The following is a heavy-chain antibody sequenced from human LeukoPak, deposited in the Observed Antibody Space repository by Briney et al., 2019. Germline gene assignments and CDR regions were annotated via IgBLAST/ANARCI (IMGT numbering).Heavy chain of an antibody. Sequence: GGSLRLSCAVSGFTFSRYSMNWVRQAPGKGLEWVSAISGSGENTNYADSVKGRFTMSRDNSRNMLYLQMNSLRDEDTAKYYCAKTVSGSYSYQGGDYWGQGTLVTVSS. CDR1: GFTFSRYS. V-gene: IGHV3-23*01. CDR2: ISGSGENT. CDR3: AKTVSGSYSYQGGDY. D-gene: IGHD3-16*02. J-gene: IGHJ4*02.